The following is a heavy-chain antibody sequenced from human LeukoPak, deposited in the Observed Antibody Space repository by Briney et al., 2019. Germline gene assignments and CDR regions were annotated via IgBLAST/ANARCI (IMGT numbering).Heavy chain of an antibody. J-gene: IGHJ6*02. CDR2: IYYSGST. CDR1: GGSISSGGYY. D-gene: IGHD6-13*01. Sequence: SETLSLTCTVSGGSISSGGYYWSWIRQHPGKDLEWIGYIYYSGSTYYNPSLKSRVTISVDTSKNQFSLKLSSVTAADTAVYYCARGVWLAAADFYYYYGMDVWGQGTTVTVSS. CDR3: ARGVWLAAADFYYYYGMDV. V-gene: IGHV4-31*03.